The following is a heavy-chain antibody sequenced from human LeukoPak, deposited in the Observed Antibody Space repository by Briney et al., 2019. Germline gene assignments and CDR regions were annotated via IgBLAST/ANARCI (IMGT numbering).Heavy chain of an antibody. Sequence: PGGSLRLSCEVSGFIFSNYGMHWVRQAPGKGLEWVAVIWYDGSNKYYADSVKGRFTISRDNSKNTLYLQMNSLRAEDTAVYYCARDNQVDYGGNSHFDYWGQGTLVTVSS. CDR2: IWYDGSNK. CDR3: ARDNQVDYGGNSHFDY. V-gene: IGHV3-33*01. D-gene: IGHD4-23*01. J-gene: IGHJ4*02. CDR1: GFIFSNYG.